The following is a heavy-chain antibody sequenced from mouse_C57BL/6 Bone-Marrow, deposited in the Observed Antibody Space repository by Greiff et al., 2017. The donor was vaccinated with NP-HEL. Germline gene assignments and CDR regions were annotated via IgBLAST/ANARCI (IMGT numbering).Heavy chain of an antibody. D-gene: IGHD2-2*01. J-gene: IGHJ1*03. CDR2: INPNNGGT. Sequence: VKQSHGKSLEWIGDINPNNGGTSYNQKFKGKATLTVDKSSSTAYMELRSLTSEDSAVYYCARFPYGYVSYWYFDVWGTGTTVTVSS. CDR3: ARFPYGYVSYWYFDV. V-gene: IGHV1-26*01.